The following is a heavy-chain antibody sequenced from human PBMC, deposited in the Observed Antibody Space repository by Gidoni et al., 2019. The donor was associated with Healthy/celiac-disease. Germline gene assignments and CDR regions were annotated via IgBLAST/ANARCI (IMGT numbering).Heavy chain of an antibody. CDR3: ARKETFDAFDI. V-gene: IGHV1-18*01. Sequence: QSQLVPSGAEVNTPGASVKVSCKASGYTFNSYGISWVRQATGQGIEWMGRISSYNGNTNYAQKLQGRVTMTTDTATSTAYMELRSLRSDDTAVFYCARKETFDAFDIWGQGTMVTVSS. J-gene: IGHJ3*02. CDR1: GYTFNSYG. CDR2: ISSYNGNT.